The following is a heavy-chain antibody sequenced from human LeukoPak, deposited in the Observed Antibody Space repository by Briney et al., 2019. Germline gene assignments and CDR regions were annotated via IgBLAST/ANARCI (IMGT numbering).Heavy chain of an antibody. CDR2: IYHSGST. J-gene: IGHJ4*02. CDR3: ATVRDGYTLHPIDY. D-gene: IGHD5-24*01. CDR1: GGSISSYY. V-gene: IGHV4-59*04. Sequence: PSETLSLTCTVSGGSISSYYWSWIRQPPGKGLEWIGSIYHSGSTYYNPSLKSRVTISVDTSKNQFSLKLSSVTAADTAVYYCATVRDGYTLHPIDYWGQGTLVTVSS.